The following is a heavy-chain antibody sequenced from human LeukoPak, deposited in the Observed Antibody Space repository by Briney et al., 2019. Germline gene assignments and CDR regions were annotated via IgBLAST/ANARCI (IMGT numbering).Heavy chain of an antibody. CDR3: ARGGSTSYREFLYNWFDP. D-gene: IGHD3-10*01. Sequence: PSETLSLTCTVSGGSLSSYYWSWIRQPPGKGLEWIGYIYYSGSTNYNPSLKSRVTISVDTSKNQFSLKLSSVTAADTAVYYCARGGSTSYREFLYNWFDPWGQGTLVTVSS. J-gene: IGHJ5*02. V-gene: IGHV4-59*01. CDR1: GGSLSSYY. CDR2: IYYSGST.